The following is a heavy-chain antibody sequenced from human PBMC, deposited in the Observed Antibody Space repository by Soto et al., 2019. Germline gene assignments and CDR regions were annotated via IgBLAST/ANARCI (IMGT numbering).Heavy chain of an antibody. CDR2: ISGSGGST. Sequence: GSLRLSCAASGFTFSSYAMSWVRQAPGKGLEWVSAISGSGGSTYYADSVKGRFTISRDNSKNTLYLQMNSLRAEDTAVYYCAKSFWGYYDSSGYPDWGQGTLVTVSS. V-gene: IGHV3-23*01. CDR1: GFTFSSYA. CDR3: AKSFWGYYDSSGYPD. J-gene: IGHJ4*02. D-gene: IGHD3-22*01.